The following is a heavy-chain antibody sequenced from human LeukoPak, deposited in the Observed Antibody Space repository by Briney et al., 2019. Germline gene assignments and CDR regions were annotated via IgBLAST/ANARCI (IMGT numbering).Heavy chain of an antibody. Sequence: SETLSLTCTVSGYSISSGYYWGWIRQPPGKGLEWIGSIYHSGSTYYNPSLKSRVTISVDTSKNQFSLKLSSVTAADTAVYYCARRFPTLMVRPAYFDYWGQGTLVTVSS. CDR1: GYSISSGYY. CDR3: ARRFPTLMVRPAYFDY. V-gene: IGHV4-38-2*02. CDR2: IYHSGST. D-gene: IGHD3-10*01. J-gene: IGHJ4*02.